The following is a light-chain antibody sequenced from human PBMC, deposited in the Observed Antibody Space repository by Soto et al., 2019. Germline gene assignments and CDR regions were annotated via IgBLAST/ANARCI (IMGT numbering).Light chain of an antibody. CDR1: QGINSD. CDR2: AAT. Sequence: DIQLTQSPAFLSASVGDRVTITCRASQGINSDLAWYQQKPGRAPKLLIYAATTLQSGVPSRFRGSGSGTDFTLTLSSLQPDDFATYYCQQLNNYPLTFGGGAKVEI. CDR3: QQLNNYPLT. J-gene: IGKJ4*01. V-gene: IGKV1-9*01.